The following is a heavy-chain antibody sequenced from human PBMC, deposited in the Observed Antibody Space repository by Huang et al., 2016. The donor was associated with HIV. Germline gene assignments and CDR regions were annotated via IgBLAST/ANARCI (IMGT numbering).Heavy chain of an antibody. V-gene: IGHV3-23*01. D-gene: IGHD3-16*01. CDR2: ISGSGGST. CDR1: GFTFSSYA. CDR3: AKDRGRWLQSDAFDI. J-gene: IGHJ3*02. Sequence: EVQLLESGGGLVQPGGSLRLSCGVSGFTFSSYAMRWVRQAPGKGLEWVSGISGSGGSTYYADSVKGRFIISRDNSKNTLYLQMDSLRAEDTAVYYCAKDRGRWLQSDAFDIWGQGTMVTVSS.